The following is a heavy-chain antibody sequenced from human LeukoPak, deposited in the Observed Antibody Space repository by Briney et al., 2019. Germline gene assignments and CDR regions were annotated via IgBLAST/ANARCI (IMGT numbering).Heavy chain of an antibody. CDR2: ICHSGST. V-gene: IGHV4-38-2*01. Sequence: SETLSLTCAVSGYSISSGYYWGWIRQPPGKGLEWIGSICHSGSTYYNPSLKSRVTISVDTSKNQFSLKLSSVTAADTAVYYCAEVGGIWGQGTLVTVSS. J-gene: IGHJ4*02. CDR1: GYSISSGYY. CDR3: AEVGGI. D-gene: IGHD2-2*01.